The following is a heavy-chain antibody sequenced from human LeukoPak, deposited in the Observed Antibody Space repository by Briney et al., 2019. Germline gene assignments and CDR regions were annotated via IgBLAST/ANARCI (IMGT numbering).Heavy chain of an antibody. J-gene: IGHJ4*02. CDR2: IYYSGST. D-gene: IGHD2-15*01. CDR3: ASGGGSWYFDY. Sequence: SETLSLTCTVSGGSISSYYWSWIRQPPGKGLEWIGYIYYSGSTNYNPSLKSRVTISVDTSKNQFSLKLTSMTAADTAVYYCASGGGSWYFDYWGQGTLVTVSS. V-gene: IGHV4-59*08. CDR1: GGSISSYY.